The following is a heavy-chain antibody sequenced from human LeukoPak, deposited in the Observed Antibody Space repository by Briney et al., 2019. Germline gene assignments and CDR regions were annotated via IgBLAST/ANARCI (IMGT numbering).Heavy chain of an antibody. CDR2: INHSGST. J-gene: IGHJ3*01. D-gene: IGHD6-19*01. Sequence: SETLSLTCAVYGGSFSGYYWSWIRQPPGKGLEWIGEINHSGSTNYNPSLKSRVTISVDTSKNQFSLKLSSVTAADTAVYYCAYSSGWYRPDAFDVWGQGTMVTVSS. V-gene: IGHV4-34*01. CDR1: GGSFSGYY. CDR3: AYSSGWYRPDAFDV.